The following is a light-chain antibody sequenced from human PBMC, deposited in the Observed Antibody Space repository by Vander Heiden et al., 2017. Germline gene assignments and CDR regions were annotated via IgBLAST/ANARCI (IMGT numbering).Light chain of an antibody. CDR1: QSISSY. CDR2: AAS. Sequence: DIQMTQSPSSLSASVGDRVTITCRASQSISSYLNWHQQYSVKAPKLLIYAASSLQSGVPSRFSGSGSGTDFTLTISRLQPEDFATYYCQQSDSTRYTFGQGTKLEIK. CDR3: QQSDSTRYT. J-gene: IGKJ2*01. V-gene: IGKV1-39*01.